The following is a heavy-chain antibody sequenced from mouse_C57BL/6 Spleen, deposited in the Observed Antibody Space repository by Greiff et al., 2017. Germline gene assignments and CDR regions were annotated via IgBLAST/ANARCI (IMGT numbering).Heavy chain of an antibody. D-gene: IGHD1-1*01. J-gene: IGHJ4*01. Sequence: DVMLVESGGGLVKPGGSLKLSCAASGFTFSSYAMSWVRQTPEKRLEWVATISDGGSYTYYPDNVKGRFTISRDNAKNNLYLQMSHLKSEDTAMYYCARDYYGSSPYAMDCWGQGTSVTVSS. CDR3: ARDYYGSSPYAMDC. CDR1: GFTFSSYA. CDR2: ISDGGSYT. V-gene: IGHV5-4*01.